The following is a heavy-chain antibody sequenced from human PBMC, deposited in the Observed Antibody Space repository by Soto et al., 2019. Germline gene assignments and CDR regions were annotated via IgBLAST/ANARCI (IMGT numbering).Heavy chain of an antibody. CDR3: VKDWARSGGSSQLVAFDI. CDR2: ISSNGGST. Sequence: GGSLRLSCSASGFTFSSYAMHWVRQAPGKGLEYVSAISSNGGSTYYADSVKGRFTISRDNSKNTLYLQMSSLRAEDTAVYYCVKDWARSGGSSQLVAFDIWGQGTMVTVSS. J-gene: IGHJ3*02. V-gene: IGHV3-64D*08. CDR1: GFTFSSYA. D-gene: IGHD2-15*01.